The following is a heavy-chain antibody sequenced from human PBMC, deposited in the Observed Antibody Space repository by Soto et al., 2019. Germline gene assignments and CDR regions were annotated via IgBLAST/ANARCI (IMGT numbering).Heavy chain of an antibody. V-gene: IGHV3-7*01. D-gene: IGHD5-12*01. CDR3: ARPYSGYDPLDALDV. CDR2: IKHDESDT. Sequence: RLVESGGGLVQPGGSLRLSCAASGFTFRNFWMTWVRQAPGKGLEWVASIKHDESDTAYADSVKGRFTISRDNSKNSQFLQVNSLRAEDTAVYYCARPYSGYDPLDALDVWGQGALVTVSS. J-gene: IGHJ3*01. CDR1: GFTFRNFW.